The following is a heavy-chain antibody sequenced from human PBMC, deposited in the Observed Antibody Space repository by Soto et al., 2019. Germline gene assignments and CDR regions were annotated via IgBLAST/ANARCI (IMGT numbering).Heavy chain of an antibody. J-gene: IGHJ4*02. CDR1: GYTFTSYD. V-gene: IGHV1-8*01. D-gene: IGHD3-10*01. CDR3: ASGFSPEGRGGYDY. Sequence: QVQLVQSGAEVKKPGASVKVSCQASGYTFTSYDINWVRQATGQGLEWMGWMNPNNTNTGYAQKFQGRLTMTRNTAIGTAYMELSSLTSEDTAVYYCASGFSPEGRGGYDYWGQGTLVTVSS. CDR2: MNPNNTNT.